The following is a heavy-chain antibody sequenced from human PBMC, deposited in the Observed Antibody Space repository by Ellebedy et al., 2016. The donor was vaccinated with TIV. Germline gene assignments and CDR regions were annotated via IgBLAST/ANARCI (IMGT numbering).Heavy chain of an antibody. D-gene: IGHD5-12*01. V-gene: IGHV3-48*02. CDR3: ARDYLGESGYGGF. CDR1: GLTFSSHS. J-gene: IGHJ1*01. CDR2: IGTTGNTV. Sequence: GESLKISCAASGLTFSSHSMNWVRQAPGKGLEWVSCIGTTGNTVYYADSVKGRFPISRGNAENSLYLQMNSLSDEDTAIYYCARDYLGESGYGGFWGQGTLVTVSS.